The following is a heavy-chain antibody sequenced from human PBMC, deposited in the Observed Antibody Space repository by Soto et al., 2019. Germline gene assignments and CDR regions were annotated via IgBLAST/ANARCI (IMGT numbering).Heavy chain of an antibody. CDR3: EASSGPPPYYYYGMDV. Sequence: GGSLRLSCAASGFTFSSYAMSWVRQAPGKGLEWVSAISGSGGSTYYADSVKGRFTISRDNSKNTLYLQMNSLRAEDTAVYYCEASSGPPPYYYYGMDVWGQGTTVTVS. J-gene: IGHJ6*02. CDR2: ISGSGGST. D-gene: IGHD3-22*01. CDR1: GFTFSSYA. V-gene: IGHV3-23*01.